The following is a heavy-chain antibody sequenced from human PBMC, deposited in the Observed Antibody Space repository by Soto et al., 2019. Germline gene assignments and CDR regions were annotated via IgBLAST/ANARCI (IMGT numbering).Heavy chain of an antibody. CDR1: GFTFSSYA. J-gene: IGHJ4*02. Sequence: QVQLVESGGGVVQPGRSLRLSCAASGFTFSSYAMHWVRQAPGKGLEWVAVISYDGSNKYYADSVKGRFTISRDNSKNTLYLQMNSLRAEDTAVYYCARDALKTYYFDYWGQGTLVTVSS. CDR2: ISYDGSNK. CDR3: ARDALKTYYFDY. V-gene: IGHV3-30-3*01.